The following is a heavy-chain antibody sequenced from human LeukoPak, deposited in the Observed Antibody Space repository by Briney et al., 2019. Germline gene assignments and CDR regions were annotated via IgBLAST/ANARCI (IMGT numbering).Heavy chain of an antibody. CDR3: AKSTPAQTRVDYFDY. J-gene: IGHJ4*02. CDR2: ISGSGGST. V-gene: IGHV3-23*01. D-gene: IGHD2-15*01. CDR1: GFTFSSYA. Sequence: PGGSLRLSCAASGFTFSSYAVSWVRQAPGKGLEWVSAISGSGGSTYYADSVKGRFTIYRDNSKNTLYLQMNSLRAEDTAVYYCAKSTPAQTRVDYFDYWGQGTLVTVSS.